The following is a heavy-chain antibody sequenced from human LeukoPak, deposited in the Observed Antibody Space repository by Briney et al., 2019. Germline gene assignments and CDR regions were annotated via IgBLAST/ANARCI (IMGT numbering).Heavy chain of an antibody. CDR3: ARHDIVGRHFDY. J-gene: IGHJ4*02. V-gene: IGHV4-34*01. Sequence: SETLSLTCAVYGGSFSGYYWSWIRQPPGKGLEWIGEINHSGSTNYNPSLNSRVTLSIDTSKNHFSLKLNSVTAADTALYFCARHDIVGRHFDYWGQGTLVIVSS. D-gene: IGHD1-26*01. CDR2: INHSGST. CDR1: GGSFSGYY.